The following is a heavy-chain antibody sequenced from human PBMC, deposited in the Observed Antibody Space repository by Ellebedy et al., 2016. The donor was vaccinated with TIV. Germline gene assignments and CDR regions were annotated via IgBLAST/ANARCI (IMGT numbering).Heavy chain of an antibody. Sequence: GGSLRLSCGASGFTFRGHAMTWVRQAPGKGLEWVSSVGGLGSATFYADSVKGRFTISRDNSRNTLFLQLNSLRVDDTDVYYCARVINPLQWQLFDQWGQGALVTVSS. D-gene: IGHD6-19*01. CDR1: GFTFRGHA. CDR2: VGGLGSAT. J-gene: IGHJ4*02. CDR3: ARVINPLQWQLFDQ. V-gene: IGHV3-23*01.